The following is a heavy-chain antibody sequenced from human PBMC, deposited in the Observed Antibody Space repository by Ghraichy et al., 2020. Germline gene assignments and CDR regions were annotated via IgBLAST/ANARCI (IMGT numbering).Heavy chain of an antibody. Sequence: GGSRLSCAASGFTFSSYAMSWVRQAPGKGLEWVSAISASGESTFYADSVKGRFTISRDNSKNTLYLQMNSLRAEDTAVYYCAKNMIIVVITRGAFDIWGQGTMVTVS. D-gene: IGHD3-22*01. CDR3: AKNMIIVVITRGAFDI. CDR1: GFTFSSYA. V-gene: IGHV3-23*01. J-gene: IGHJ3*02. CDR2: ISASGEST.